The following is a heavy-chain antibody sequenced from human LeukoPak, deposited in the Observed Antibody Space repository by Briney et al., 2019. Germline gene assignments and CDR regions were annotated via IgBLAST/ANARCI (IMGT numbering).Heavy chain of an antibody. CDR1: GGSISSGGYS. CDR3: ARVVAAAGTRAWFDP. Sequence: SETLSLTCAVSGGSISSGGYSWSWIRQPPGKGLEWIGYIYHSGSTYYNPSLKSRVTISVDRSKNQFSLKLSSVTAADTAVYYCARVVAAAGTRAWFDPWGQGTLVTVSS. V-gene: IGHV4-30-2*01. D-gene: IGHD6-13*01. J-gene: IGHJ5*02. CDR2: IYHSGST.